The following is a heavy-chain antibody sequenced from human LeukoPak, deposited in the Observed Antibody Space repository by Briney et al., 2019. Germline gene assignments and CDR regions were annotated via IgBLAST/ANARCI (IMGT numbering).Heavy chain of an antibody. J-gene: IGHJ4*02. CDR1: GGSISSSSYY. V-gene: IGHV4-39*01. D-gene: IGHD3-9*01. CDR3: ATLLLRYFDWLSPFDY. CDR2: IYYSGST. Sequence: SETLSLTCTVSGGSISSSSYYWGWVRQPPGKGLEWIGSIYYSGSTYYNPSLKSRVTISVDTSKNQFSLKLSSVTAADTAVYYCATLLLRYFDWLSPFDYWGQGTLVTVSS.